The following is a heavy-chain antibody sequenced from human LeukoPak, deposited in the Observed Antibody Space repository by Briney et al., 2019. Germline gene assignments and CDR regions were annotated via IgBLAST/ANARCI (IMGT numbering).Heavy chain of an antibody. J-gene: IGHJ6*03. CDR2: IWYDGSNK. V-gene: IGHV3-33*06. D-gene: IGHD2-2*02. CDR1: GFTFSSYG. Sequence: PGGSLRLSCAASGFTFSSYGMHWVRQAPGKGLEWVAVIWYDGSNKYYADSVKGRFTISRDNSKNTLYLQMNRLRAEDTAVYYCAKDFKEVVVVPAAIPGYMDVWGKGTTVTVSS. CDR3: AKDFKEVVVVPAAIPGYMDV.